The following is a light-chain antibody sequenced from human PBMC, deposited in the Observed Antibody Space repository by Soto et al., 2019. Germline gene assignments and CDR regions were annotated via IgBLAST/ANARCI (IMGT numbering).Light chain of an antibody. V-gene: IGLV1-51*02. CDR1: SSNIGNNY. J-gene: IGLJ1*01. CDR3: GTWDSSLSAYV. Sequence: PVLTQPPSGTAVPGRNGTISCYRSSSNIGNNYVSWYQQLPGTAPKLLIYENNKRPSGIPDRFSGSKSGTSATLGITGFQTGDEADYYCGTWDSSLSAYVFGTGTKVTVL. CDR2: ENN.